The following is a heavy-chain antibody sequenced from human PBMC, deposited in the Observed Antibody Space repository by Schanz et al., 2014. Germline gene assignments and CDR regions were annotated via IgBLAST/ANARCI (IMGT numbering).Heavy chain of an antibody. J-gene: IGHJ6*02. D-gene: IGHD3-10*01. CDR1: GFTFNNFG. CDR2: ITGSSTTYT. CDR3: ARSGVDV. V-gene: IGHV3-21*01. Sequence: EVQLVESGGGLVKPGGSLRLSCAASGFTFNNFGMNWVRQAPGKGLEWVSCITGSSTTYTYYADSVRGRFTISRDNAKSSVYLQMNSLRAEDTAVYYCARSGVDVWGQGTTVTVSS.